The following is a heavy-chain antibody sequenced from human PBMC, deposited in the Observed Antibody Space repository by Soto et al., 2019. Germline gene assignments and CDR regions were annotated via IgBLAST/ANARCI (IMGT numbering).Heavy chain of an antibody. CDR2: IWNDGSNH. J-gene: IGHJ6*02. V-gene: IGHV3-33*01. CDR3: ARRQISPPTRGAAAARGGMDV. Sequence: GGSLRLSCAASGFTFNNYGMHWVRQAPGKGLEWVAVIWNDGSNHYYANSVKGRFTISRDNSKNTLFLQMSSLRAEDSAVYYCARRQISPPTRGAAAARGGMDVRGQGTTVTVS. CDR1: GFTFNNYG. D-gene: IGHD6-13*01.